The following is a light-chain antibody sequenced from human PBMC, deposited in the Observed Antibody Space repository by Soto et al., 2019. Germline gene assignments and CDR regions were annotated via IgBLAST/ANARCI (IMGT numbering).Light chain of an antibody. J-gene: IGKJ4*01. Sequence: DIQLTQSPSFLSASIGDRVTITCRASQDFSNFLAWYQQKPGRAPKLLMYDASTLQSGVPSRFSGSGSGTEFTLTISSLHPEDFDTHYCQQLYSFPLTFGGGTKVDIX. CDR3: QQLYSFPLT. CDR2: DAS. V-gene: IGKV1-9*01. CDR1: QDFSNF.